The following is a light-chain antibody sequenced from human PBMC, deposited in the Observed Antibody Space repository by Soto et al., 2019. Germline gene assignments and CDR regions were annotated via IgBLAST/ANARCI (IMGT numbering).Light chain of an antibody. J-gene: IGKJ4*01. V-gene: IGKV1-5*03. CDR1: QRISTW. CDR3: QQYNDYST. CDR2: TAS. Sequence: DIQMTQSPSTLSASVGDRVTITCRASQRISTWLAWYQQKPGTAPKLLIYTASTLGSGVPSRFSGSGSGTEFTLTISSLQPDDSATYYCQQYNDYSTFGGGTKVDIK.